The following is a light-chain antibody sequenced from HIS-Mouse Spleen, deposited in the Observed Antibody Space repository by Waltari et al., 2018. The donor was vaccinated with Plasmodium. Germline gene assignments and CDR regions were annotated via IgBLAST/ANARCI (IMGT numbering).Light chain of an antibody. CDR3: QQRSNWIT. CDR2: DAS. J-gene: IGKJ5*01. V-gene: IGKV3D-11*02. CDR1: QSVSSY. Sequence: EIVLTQSPATLSLSPGERATLSCRASQSVSSYLAWYQQKPGQAPRLLVYDASNRATGIPARFSGSGPGTDFTLTISSLGPEEFAGYYCQQRSNWITFGQGTRLEIK.